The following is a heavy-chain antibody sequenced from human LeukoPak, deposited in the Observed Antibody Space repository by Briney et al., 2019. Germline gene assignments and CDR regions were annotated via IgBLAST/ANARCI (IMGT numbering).Heavy chain of an antibody. V-gene: IGHV1-24*01. CDR3: ARGGLLKGHDYYYMDV. J-gene: IGHJ6*03. D-gene: IGHD2-15*01. CDR2: FDPEDGET. Sequence: GASVKVSCKVSGYTLTELSMHWVRQAPGKGLEWMGGFDPEDGETIYAQKFQGRVTMTEDTSTDTAYMELSSLRSEDTAVYYCARGGLLKGHDYYYMDVWGKGTTVTVSS. CDR1: GYTLTELS.